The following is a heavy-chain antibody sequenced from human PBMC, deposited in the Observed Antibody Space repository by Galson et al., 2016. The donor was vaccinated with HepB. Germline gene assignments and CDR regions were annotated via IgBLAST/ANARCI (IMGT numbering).Heavy chain of an antibody. CDR3: AIVIPISVAGSWGIHWFDP. V-gene: IGHV4-61*01. CDR2: IYYSGTT. J-gene: IGHJ5*02. Sequence: ETLSLTCTVSGTSVNVSYYWSWIRQPPGKGLEWIGYIYYSGTTKYNPSLKSRVTISIDTSKNQFSLRVNSVTAADTAVYYCAIVIPISVAGSWGIHWFDPWGQGTLVTVSS. D-gene: IGHD6-19*01. CDR1: GTSVNVSYY.